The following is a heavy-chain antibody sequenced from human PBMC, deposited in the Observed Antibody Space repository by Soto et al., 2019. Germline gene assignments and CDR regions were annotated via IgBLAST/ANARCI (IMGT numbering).Heavy chain of an antibody. CDR2: LTRGGTS. CDR1: GFTFSDFS. J-gene: IGHJ4*02. Sequence: EVQLVESGGGLVKPGGSLRLSCAASGFTFSDFSMSWVRQTPERGLEWVSTLTRGGTSYYADSVQGRFTVSRDNSKNTVSLQMHSLRAEDTALYYCTKRATTVPTPGNYFDSWGQGTLVTVSS. CDR3: TKRATTVPTPGNYFDS. D-gene: IGHD1-1*01. V-gene: IGHV3-23*04.